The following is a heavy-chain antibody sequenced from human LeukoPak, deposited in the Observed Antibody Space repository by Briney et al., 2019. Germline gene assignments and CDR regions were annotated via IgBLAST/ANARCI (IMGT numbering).Heavy chain of an antibody. CDR3: ARGFGYCSGGSCYAEYFQH. J-gene: IGHJ1*01. CDR2: ISYDGSNK. D-gene: IGHD2-15*01. V-gene: IGHV3-30*03. CDR1: GFSFRSYG. Sequence: GGSLRLSCAASGFSFRSYGMHWARQTPGKGLEWVAVISYDGSNKYYADSVKGRFTISRDNAKNSLYLQMNSLRAEDTALYYCARGFGYCSGGSCYAEYFQHWGQGTLVTVSS.